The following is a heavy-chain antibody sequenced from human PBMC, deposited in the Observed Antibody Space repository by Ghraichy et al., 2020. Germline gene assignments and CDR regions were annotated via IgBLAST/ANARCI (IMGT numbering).Heavy chain of an antibody. J-gene: IGHJ6*02. V-gene: IGHV3-30*18. D-gene: IGHD1-26*01. CDR1: EFTFSTFG. CDR2: ISYDGSEK. CDR3: AKEGGTYFDSYYYGLNV. Sequence: SCAASEFTFSTFGMYWVRQAPGKGLEWVAVISYDGSEKYYADSVKGRFAISRDNSKYTLYLQMNSLRAEDTAVYYCAKEGGTYFDSYYYGLNVWGQGTTVTVSS.